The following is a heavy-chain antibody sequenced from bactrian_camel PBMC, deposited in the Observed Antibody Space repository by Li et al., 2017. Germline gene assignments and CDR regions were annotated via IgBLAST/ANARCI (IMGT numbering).Heavy chain of an antibody. CDR2: INTGGGRT. D-gene: IGHD7*01. J-gene: IGHJ4*01. CDR3: AFGRNWYFPY. CDR1: GFTFSTSA. V-gene: IGHV3S40*01. Sequence: VQLVESGGGLVPPGGSLRLSCAASGFTFSTSAMSWVRQAPGKGLECVSAINTGGGRTHYADSVKGRFTISRDDTKNMLYLQMNSLKPEDAALYYCAFGRNWYFPYWGQGTQVTVS.